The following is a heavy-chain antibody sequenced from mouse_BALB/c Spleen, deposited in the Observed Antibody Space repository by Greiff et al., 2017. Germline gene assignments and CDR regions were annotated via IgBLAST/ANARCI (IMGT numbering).Heavy chain of an antibody. CDR3: ARVFITTVGGYFDY. D-gene: IGHD1-1*01. CDR1: GFTFSSYA. J-gene: IGHJ2*01. V-gene: IGHV5-9-4*01. Sequence: EVHLVESGGGLVQPGGSRKLSCAASGFTFSSYAMSWVRQSPEKRLEWVAEISSGGSYTYYPDTVTGRFTISRDNAKNTLYLEMSSLRSEDTAMYYCARVFITTVGGYFDYWGQGTTLTVSS. CDR2: ISSGGSYT.